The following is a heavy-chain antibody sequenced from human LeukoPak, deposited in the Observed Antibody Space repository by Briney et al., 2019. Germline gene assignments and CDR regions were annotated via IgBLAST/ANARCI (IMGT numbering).Heavy chain of an antibody. Sequence: PGGSLRLSCAASGFTFSDYSLNWVRQAPGKGLEWVSSISRRSRHVYYAGSVKGRFTISRDDARNSLYLQMNSLRAEDMAVYYCARDRGIAAAGTGPNWFDPWGQGTLVTVSS. V-gene: IGHV3-21*01. J-gene: IGHJ5*02. CDR1: GFTFSDYS. CDR2: ISRRSRHV. CDR3: ARDRGIAAAGTGPNWFDP. D-gene: IGHD6-13*01.